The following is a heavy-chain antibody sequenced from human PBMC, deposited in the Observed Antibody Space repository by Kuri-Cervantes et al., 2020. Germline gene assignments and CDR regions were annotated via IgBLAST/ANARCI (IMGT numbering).Heavy chain of an antibody. CDR3: ARGPNLLRN. CDR2: IYYSGST. Sequence: SETLSLTCTVSGGSISSYYWSWIRQPPGKGLEWIGYIYYSGSTNYNPSLQSRVTISVDTSKNQFSLKLSSVTAADTAVYYCARGPNLLRNWGQGTLVTVSS. V-gene: IGHV4-59*12. CDR1: GGSISSYY. J-gene: IGHJ4*02. D-gene: IGHD3-22*01.